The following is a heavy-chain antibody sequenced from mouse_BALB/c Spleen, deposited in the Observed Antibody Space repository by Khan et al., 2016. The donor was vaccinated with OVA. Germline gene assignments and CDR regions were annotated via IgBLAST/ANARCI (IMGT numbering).Heavy chain of an antibody. CDR1: GYSITSDYA. CDR3: ASELGRYYAMDY. V-gene: IGHV3-2*02. Sequence: EVQLQESGPGLVKPSQSPSLTCTVTGYSITSDYAWNWIRQFPGNKLEWMGYISYSGSTTYNPSLKSRISFTRDTSKNQFFLQLNSVTTEDTATYYCASELGRYYAMDYWGQGTSVTVSS. D-gene: IGHD4-1*01. J-gene: IGHJ4*01. CDR2: ISYSGST.